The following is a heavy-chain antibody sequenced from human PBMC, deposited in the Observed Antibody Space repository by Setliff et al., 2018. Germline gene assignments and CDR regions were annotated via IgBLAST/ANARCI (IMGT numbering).Heavy chain of an antibody. D-gene: IGHD3-16*01. CDR1: GYTFTSYA. Sequence: ASVKVSCKAFGYTFTSYAMHWVRQAPGQRLEWMGWISGYNGNTNYGQKFQGRVTMTTDSSKKTVYMELKTLRFDDTAFYYCARAPRWGAGKALYYWGQGTLVTVSS. V-gene: IGHV1-18*01. J-gene: IGHJ4*02. CDR2: ISGYNGNT. CDR3: ARAPRWGAGKALYY.